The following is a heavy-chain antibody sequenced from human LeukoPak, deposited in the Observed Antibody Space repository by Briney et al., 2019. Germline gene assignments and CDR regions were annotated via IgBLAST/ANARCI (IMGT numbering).Heavy chain of an antibody. V-gene: IGHV1-24*01. CDR2: FDPEDGET. Sequence: ASVKVSCKVSGYTLTELSMHWVRQAPRKGLGWMGVFDPEDGETLYAQKFQGRVTMTEDTSTDTAYMELSSLRSEDTAVYYCATTVGIAARPGGNLFDYWGQGTLVTVSS. J-gene: IGHJ4*02. CDR3: ATTVGIAARPGGNLFDY. CDR1: GYTLTELS. D-gene: IGHD6-6*01.